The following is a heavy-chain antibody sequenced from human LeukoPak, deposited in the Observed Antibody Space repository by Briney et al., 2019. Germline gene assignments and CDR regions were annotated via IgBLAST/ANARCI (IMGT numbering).Heavy chain of an antibody. CDR1: GYSFARYG. CDR2: ITAYNGDT. Sequence: ASVKVSCKASGYSFARYGITWVRQAPGQGLEWMGWITAYNGDTKSAQKLQGRVTMTTDTSTSTAYMELRSLRSDDTAVYYCARDLGIAVAGYFGYWGQGTLVTVSS. CDR3: ARDLGIAVAGYFGY. D-gene: IGHD6-19*01. J-gene: IGHJ4*02. V-gene: IGHV1-18*01.